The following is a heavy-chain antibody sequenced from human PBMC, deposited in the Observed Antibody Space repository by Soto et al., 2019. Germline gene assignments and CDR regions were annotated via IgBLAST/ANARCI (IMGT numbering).Heavy chain of an antibody. Sequence: VASVKVSCKASGFTFTSSAVQWVRQARGQRLEWIGWIVVGSGNTNYAQKFQERVTITRDMSTSTAYMELSSLRSEDTAVYYCAARDDFWSGPDYYYYYGMDVWGQGTTVTVSS. CDR3: AARDDFWSGPDYYYYYGMDV. V-gene: IGHV1-58*01. J-gene: IGHJ6*02. CDR2: IVVGSGNT. D-gene: IGHD3-3*01. CDR1: GFTFTSSA.